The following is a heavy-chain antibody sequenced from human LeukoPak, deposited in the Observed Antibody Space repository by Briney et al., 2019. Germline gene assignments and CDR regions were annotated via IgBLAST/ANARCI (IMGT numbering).Heavy chain of an antibody. J-gene: IGHJ4*02. V-gene: IGHV3-74*03. CDR1: GFTFSIYW. CDR2: SNSDGRST. D-gene: IGHD3-22*01. Sequence: GGSLRLSCAASGFTFSIYWMHCVRQVPGKGLEWFSRSNSDGRSTTYADSVKGRLTVSRANAKNTLYLQMNSLRAEDTAVHYCARSFYGSSGYYLGYWGQGTLVTVSS. CDR3: ARSFYGSSGYYLGY.